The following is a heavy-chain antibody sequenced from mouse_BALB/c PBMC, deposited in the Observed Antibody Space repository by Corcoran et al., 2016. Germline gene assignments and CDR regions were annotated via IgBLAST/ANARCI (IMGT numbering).Heavy chain of an antibody. D-gene: IGHD1-1*01. J-gene: IGHJ1*01. CDR3: ARRDIGTTVHWYFDV. CDR2: INTYTGEP. CDR1: GYTFTNYG. V-gene: IGHV9-3-1*01. Sequence: QIQLVQSGPELKKPGETVKISCKASGYTFTNYGMNWVKQAPGKGLKWMGWINTYTGEPTYADDFKGRFAFSLETSASTAYLQINNLKNDDTATYFCARRDIGTTVHWYFDVWGAGTTVTVSS.